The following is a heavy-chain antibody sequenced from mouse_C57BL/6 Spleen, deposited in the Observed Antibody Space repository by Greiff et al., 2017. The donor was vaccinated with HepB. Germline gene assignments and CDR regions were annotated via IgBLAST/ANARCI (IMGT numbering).Heavy chain of an antibody. Sequence: DVMLVESGGGLVKPGGSLKLSCAASGFTFSSYAMSWVRQTPEKRLEWVATISDGGSYTYYPDNVKGRFTISRDNAKNNLYLQMSHLKSEDTAMYYCARAHYDGYSYYFDYWGQGTTLTVSS. V-gene: IGHV5-4*03. CDR2: ISDGGSYT. CDR3: ARAHYDGYSYYFDY. CDR1: GFTFSSYA. J-gene: IGHJ2*01. D-gene: IGHD2-3*01.